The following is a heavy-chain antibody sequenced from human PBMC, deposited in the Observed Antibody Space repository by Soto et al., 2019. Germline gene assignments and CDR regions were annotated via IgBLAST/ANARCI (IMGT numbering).Heavy chain of an antibody. J-gene: IGHJ4*02. V-gene: IGHV4-31*03. Sequence: SETLSLTCTVSGGSISSGGYYWSWIRQHPGKGLEWIGYIYYNGSTYYNPSLKSRVTISVDTSKNQFSLKLSSVTAADTAVYYCASYNSELELSFDYWGQGTLVTVSS. CDR2: IYYNGST. CDR3: ASYNSELELSFDY. D-gene: IGHD1-7*01. CDR1: GGSISSGGYY.